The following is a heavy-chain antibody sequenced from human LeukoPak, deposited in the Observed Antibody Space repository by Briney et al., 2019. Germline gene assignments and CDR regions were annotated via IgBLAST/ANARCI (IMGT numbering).Heavy chain of an antibody. V-gene: IGHV4-34*01. CDR1: XGXFSGYY. J-gene: IGHJ6*02. Sequence: SETLSLTCAVYXGXFSGYYWSWVRXPPGKGLEWIGEINHSGSTNYNPSLKSRVTISVDTSKNQFSLKLSSVTAADTAVYYCARKTPGTSMDVWGQGTPVTVSS. CDR2: INHSGST. D-gene: IGHD3-10*01. CDR3: ARKTPGTSMDV.